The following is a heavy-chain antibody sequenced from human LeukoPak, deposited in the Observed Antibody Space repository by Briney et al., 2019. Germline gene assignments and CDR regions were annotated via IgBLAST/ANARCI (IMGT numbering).Heavy chain of an antibody. J-gene: IGHJ5*02. CDR3: AKKGPGPAGWFDP. CDR2: MRGIGYST. CDR1: GFTFSSYA. Sequence: GGSLRLSCAASGFTFSSYAVRWVRQAPGKWLEWVSFMRGIGYSTYYADSVKGRFTISRDNSKNTLYLQMNSLRAEDTAVYYCAKKGPGPAGWFDPWGQGTLVTVSS. D-gene: IGHD6-19*01. V-gene: IGHV3-23*01.